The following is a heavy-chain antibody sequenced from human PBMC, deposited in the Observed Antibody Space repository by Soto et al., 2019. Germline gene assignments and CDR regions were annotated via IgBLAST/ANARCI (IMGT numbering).Heavy chain of an antibody. CDR3: AFGNDFWSGYWDPWAPFDP. V-gene: IGHV1-3*01. CDR1: GYTFTSYA. CDR2: INAGNGNT. Sequence: GASVKVSCKASGYTFTSYAMHWVRQAPGQRLEWMGWINAGNGNTKYSQKFQGRVTITRDTSASTAYMELSSLRSEDTAVYYCAFGNDFWSGYWDPWAPFDPWGQGTLVTVSS. D-gene: IGHD3-3*01. J-gene: IGHJ5*02.